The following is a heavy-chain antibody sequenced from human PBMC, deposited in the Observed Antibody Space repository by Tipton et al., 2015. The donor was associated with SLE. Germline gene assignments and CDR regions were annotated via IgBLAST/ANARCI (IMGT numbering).Heavy chain of an antibody. CDR3: ARLAGRRFPFDS. V-gene: IGHV4-34*01. D-gene: IGHD6-6*01. Sequence: SRVTISVDTSKNQFSLKLRSVTAADTALYFCARLAGRRFPFDSWGQGTLVTVSS. J-gene: IGHJ4*02.